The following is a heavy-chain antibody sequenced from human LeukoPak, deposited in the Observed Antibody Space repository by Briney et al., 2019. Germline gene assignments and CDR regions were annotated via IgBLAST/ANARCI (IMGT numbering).Heavy chain of an antibody. J-gene: IGHJ4*02. V-gene: IGHV4-59*01. D-gene: IGHD2-15*01. Sequence: SETLSLTCTVSGGSISSYYWSWIRQTPGKGLEWIGYIYYSGSTNYNPSLQGRVLISVDTSKNQFSLKMTSVTAADTAVYYCARENRYCTGGNCYETLDYWGQGTLVTVFS. CDR1: GGSISSYY. CDR2: IYYSGST. CDR3: ARENRYCTGGNCYETLDY.